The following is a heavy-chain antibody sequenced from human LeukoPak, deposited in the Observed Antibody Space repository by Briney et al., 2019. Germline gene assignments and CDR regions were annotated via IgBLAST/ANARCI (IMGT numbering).Heavy chain of an antibody. CDR1: GGSISSYY. CDR3: ARVNPYYYDSSGYWEGGAFDF. CDR2: IYYSGGT. D-gene: IGHD3-22*01. J-gene: IGHJ3*01. Sequence: SETLSLTCTVSGGSISSYYWSWIRQPPGKGLEWIGYIYYSGGTNYNPSLKSRVTISVDTSKNQFSLKLSSVTAADTAVYYCARVNPYYYDSSGYWEGGAFDFWGQGTMVTVSS. V-gene: IGHV4-59*01.